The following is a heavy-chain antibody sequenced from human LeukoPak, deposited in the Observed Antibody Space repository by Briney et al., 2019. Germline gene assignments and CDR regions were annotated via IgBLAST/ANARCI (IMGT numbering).Heavy chain of an antibody. CDR2: IYYSGST. CDR1: GGSISSSSYY. V-gene: IGHV4-39*01. D-gene: IGHD2-21*02. J-gene: IGHJ4*02. Sequence: PSETLSLTCTVSGGSISSSSYYWGWIRQPPGKALEWIGSIYYSGSTYYNPSLKSRVTISVDTSKNQFSLKLSSVTAADTAVYYCARLKGGDGGLFDCWGQGTLVTVSS. CDR3: ARLKGGDGGLFDC.